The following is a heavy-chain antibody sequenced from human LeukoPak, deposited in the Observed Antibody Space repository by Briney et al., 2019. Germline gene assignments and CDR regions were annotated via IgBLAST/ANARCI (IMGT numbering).Heavy chain of an antibody. Sequence: SETLSLTCTVSGGSISSYYWSWIRQPPGKGPEWIAYMYDSESTNYNPSLKTRVTMSVDTSKNQFSLKLSSVTAADTAVYYCARGANNWNYVDYWGQGTLVTVSS. J-gene: IGHJ4*02. CDR2: MYDSEST. CDR3: ARGANNWNYVDY. D-gene: IGHD1-20*01. CDR1: GGSISSYY. V-gene: IGHV4-59*01.